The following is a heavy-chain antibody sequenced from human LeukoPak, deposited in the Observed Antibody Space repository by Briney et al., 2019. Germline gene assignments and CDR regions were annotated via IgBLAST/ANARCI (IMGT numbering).Heavy chain of an antibody. V-gene: IGHV1-46*01. CDR2: INPRDGTT. CDR3: AXXXXXXXXXXXHYYYSMDV. CDR1: GYIFTNYY. Sequence: GASVKVSCKASGYIFTNYYMHWVRQAPGQGLEWMGMINPRDGTTSHAQKFQGRVTMTRDTSTSTVYMELSGLSSEDTAFSHCAXXXXXXXXXXXHYYYSMDVWGQGTTVTVSS. J-gene: IGHJ6*02.